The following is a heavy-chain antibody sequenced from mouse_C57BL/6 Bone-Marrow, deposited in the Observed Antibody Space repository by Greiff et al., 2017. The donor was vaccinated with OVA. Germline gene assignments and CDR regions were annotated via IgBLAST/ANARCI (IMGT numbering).Heavy chain of an antibody. V-gene: IGHV5-16*01. Sequence: EVKLVESEGGLVQPGSSMKLSCTASGFTFSDYYMAWVRQVPEKGLEWVANINYDGSSTYYLDSLKSRFIISRDNAKNILYLQMSSLKSEDTATYYCARDLSGAMDYWGQGTSVTVSS. CDR1: GFTFSDYY. J-gene: IGHJ4*01. CDR3: ARDLSGAMDY. CDR2: INYDGSST.